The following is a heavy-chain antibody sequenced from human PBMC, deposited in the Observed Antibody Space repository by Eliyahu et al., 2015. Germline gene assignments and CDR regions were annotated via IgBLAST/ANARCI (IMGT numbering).Heavy chain of an antibody. V-gene: IGHV3-23*01. CDR3: AKDSYSYGDFDY. CDR2: ISGSGGST. Sequence: EVQLLESGGGLVQPGGSLXLSCAASGFTFSSYALSWVRQAPGKGLEWVSAISGSGGSTYYADSVKGRFTISRDNSKNTLYLQVHSLRAEDTAVYYCAKDSYSYGDFDYWGQGTLVTVSS. J-gene: IGHJ4*02. D-gene: IGHD4-17*01. CDR1: GFTFSSYA.